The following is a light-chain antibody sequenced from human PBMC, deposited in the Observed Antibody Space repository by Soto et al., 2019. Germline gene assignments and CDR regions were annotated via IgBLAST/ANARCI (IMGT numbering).Light chain of an antibody. CDR1: SSDVGSYNL. CDR2: EGS. J-gene: IGLJ1*01. Sequence: QSALAQAASVSGSPGQSITISCTGTSSDVGSYNLVSWYRQYPGKAPKLMIYEGSKRPSGVSDRFSGSKSGNTASLTISGLQAEDEADYYCSSYAGTDTYVFGSGTKV. V-gene: IGLV2-23*01. CDR3: SSYAGTDTYV.